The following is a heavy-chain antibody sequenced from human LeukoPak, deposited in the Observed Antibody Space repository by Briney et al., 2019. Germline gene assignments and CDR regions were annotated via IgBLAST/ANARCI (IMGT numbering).Heavy chain of an antibody. CDR3: ASGDVLRYFDWLLPLGGAFDI. D-gene: IGHD3-9*01. Sequence: PGGSLRLSCAASGFTFSSYAMHWVRQAPGKGLEWVAVISYDGSNKYYADSVKGRFTISRDNSKNTLYLQMNSLRAEDTAVYYCASGDVLRYFDWLLPLGGAFDIWGQGTMVTVSS. CDR2: ISYDGSNK. V-gene: IGHV3-30*04. CDR1: GFTFSSYA. J-gene: IGHJ3*02.